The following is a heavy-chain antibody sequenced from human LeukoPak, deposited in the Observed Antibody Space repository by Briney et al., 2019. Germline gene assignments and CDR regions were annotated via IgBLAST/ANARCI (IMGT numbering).Heavy chain of an antibody. Sequence: PGGSLRLSCAASGFTFSSYGMHWVRQAPGKGLEWVAFIRYDGSDKYYADSVKGRFTISRDNSKNTLYLQMNSLRAEDTAVYYCASLGYCSSTSCYVTDYRGQGTLVTVSS. D-gene: IGHD2-2*01. CDR2: IRYDGSDK. CDR3: ASLGYCSSTSCYVTDY. CDR1: GFTFSSYG. V-gene: IGHV3-30*02. J-gene: IGHJ4*02.